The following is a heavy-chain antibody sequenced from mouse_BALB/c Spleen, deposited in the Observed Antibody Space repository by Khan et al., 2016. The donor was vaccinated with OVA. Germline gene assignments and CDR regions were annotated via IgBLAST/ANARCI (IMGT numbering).Heavy chain of an antibody. Sequence: EVQLQESGPGLVKPSQSLSLTCTVTGYSITSGYAWNWIRQFPGNKLEWMGYISYSGGTSYNPSIKSRISITRDTSKNQFFLQLNSVTTEDTATDYCARGNYYGYYFDYWGQGTPLTVSS. V-gene: IGHV3-2*02. D-gene: IGHD1-1*01. CDR3: ARGNYYGYYFDY. CDR2: ISYSGGT. J-gene: IGHJ2*01. CDR1: GYSITSGYA.